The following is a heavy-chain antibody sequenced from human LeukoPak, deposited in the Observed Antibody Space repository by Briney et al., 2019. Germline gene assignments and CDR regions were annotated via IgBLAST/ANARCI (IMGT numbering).Heavy chain of an antibody. Sequence: PGRSLRLSCAASGFTFSSYAMHWVRQAPGKGLEWVAVISYDGSNKYYADSVKGRFTISRDNSKNTLYLQMNSLRAEDTAVYYCAREWDTAMAPDFDYWGQGTLVIVSS. CDR1: GFTFSSYA. CDR3: AREWDTAMAPDFDY. J-gene: IGHJ4*02. D-gene: IGHD5-18*01. V-gene: IGHV3-30-3*01. CDR2: ISYDGSNK.